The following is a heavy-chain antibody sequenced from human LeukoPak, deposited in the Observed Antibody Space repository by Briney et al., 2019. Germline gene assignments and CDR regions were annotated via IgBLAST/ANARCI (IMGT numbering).Heavy chain of an antibody. Sequence: GASVKVSCKASRGTFSSYAISWVRQAPGQGLEWMGWISAYNGNTNYAQKLQGRVTMTTDTSTSTAYMELRSLRSDDTAVYYCARGWLVGATLDYWGQGTLVTVSS. J-gene: IGHJ4*02. D-gene: IGHD1-26*01. CDR2: ISAYNGNT. CDR3: ARGWLVGATLDY. CDR1: RGTFSSYA. V-gene: IGHV1-18*01.